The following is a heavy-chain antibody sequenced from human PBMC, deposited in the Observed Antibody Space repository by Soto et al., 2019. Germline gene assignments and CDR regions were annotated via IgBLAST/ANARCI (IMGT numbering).Heavy chain of an antibody. CDR3: ARGRDGYYYY. CDR1: GGSLSSYY. CDR2: IYYSGST. Sequence: SETLSLTCTVSGGSLSSYYWSWIRQPPGKGLEWIGYIYYSGSTNYNPSLKSRVTLSVDTSKNQFSLKLSSVTAADTAVYYCARGRDGYYYYWGRGTPVTVSS. V-gene: IGHV4-59*01. J-gene: IGHJ4*02. D-gene: IGHD3-22*01.